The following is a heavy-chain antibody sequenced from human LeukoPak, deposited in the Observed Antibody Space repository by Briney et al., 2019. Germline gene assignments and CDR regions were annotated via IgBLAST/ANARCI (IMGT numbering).Heavy chain of an antibody. Sequence: ASVKVSCKASGYTFTGYYMQWVRQAPGQGLEWMGWINPNSGGTNYAQKFQGRVTMTRDTSISTAYMELSRLRSDDMAVYYCARDRMVSDYYDSSGYYGYWGQGTLVTVSS. D-gene: IGHD3-22*01. J-gene: IGHJ4*02. CDR1: GYTFTGYY. V-gene: IGHV1-2*02. CDR2: INPNSGGT. CDR3: ARDRMVSDYYDSSGYYGY.